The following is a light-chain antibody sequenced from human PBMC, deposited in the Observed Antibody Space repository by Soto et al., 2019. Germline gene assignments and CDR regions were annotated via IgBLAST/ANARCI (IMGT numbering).Light chain of an antibody. V-gene: IGKV3-15*01. CDR2: GAS. CDR3: QQYNNWPPT. J-gene: IGKJ1*01. CDR1: QSVSSN. Sequence: DIQMTQSPAPLSVSPGERVTLSCRASQSVSSNLAWYQQKPGQAPRLLIYGASTRATGIPARFSGSGSGTEFTLTISSLQSEDFAVYYCQQYNNWPPTLGQGTKVDI.